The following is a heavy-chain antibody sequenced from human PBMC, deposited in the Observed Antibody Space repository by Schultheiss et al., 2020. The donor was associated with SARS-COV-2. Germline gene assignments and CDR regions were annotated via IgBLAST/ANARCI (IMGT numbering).Heavy chain of an antibody. CDR1: GFTFSSYW. CDR3: ARSEVDGMATIGFFDL. D-gene: IGHD5-24*01. CDR2: IKQDGSEK. V-gene: IGHV3-7*01. J-gene: IGHJ2*01. Sequence: GGSLRLSFAASGFTFSSYWMSWVRQAPGKGLEWVANIKQDGSEKYYVDSVKGRFTISRDNSKNTLFLQMNSLRAEDTAIYYCARSEVDGMATIGFFDLWGRGTLVTVSS.